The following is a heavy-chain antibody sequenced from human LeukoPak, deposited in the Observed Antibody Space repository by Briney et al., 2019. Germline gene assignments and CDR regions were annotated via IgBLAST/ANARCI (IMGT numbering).Heavy chain of an antibody. V-gene: IGHV3-66*01. J-gene: IGHJ6*03. CDR1: EFSVGSNY. CDR3: ARRYSSGWSTHYYYYMDV. Sequence: GGSLRLSCAASEFSVGSNYMTWVRQAPGKGLEWVSLIYSGGSTYYADSVKGRFTISRDNAKNSLYLQMNSLRAEDTAVYYCARRYSSGWSTHYYYYMDVWGKGTTVTISS. D-gene: IGHD6-19*01. CDR2: IYSGGST.